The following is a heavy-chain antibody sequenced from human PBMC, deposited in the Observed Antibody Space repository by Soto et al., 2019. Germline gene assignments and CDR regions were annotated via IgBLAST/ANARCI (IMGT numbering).Heavy chain of an antibody. J-gene: IGHJ5*02. D-gene: IGHD3-9*01. CDR2: IYYSGST. CDR3: GRARDFLTVYCWFDP. V-gene: IGHV4-59*01. Sequence: SETLSLTCTVSGGSISSYYWSWIRQPPGKGLEWIGYIYYSGSTNYNPSLKSRVTISVDTSKNQFSLKLSSVTAADTAVYYCGRARDFLTVYCWFDPWGQGTLVTVSS. CDR1: GGSISSYY.